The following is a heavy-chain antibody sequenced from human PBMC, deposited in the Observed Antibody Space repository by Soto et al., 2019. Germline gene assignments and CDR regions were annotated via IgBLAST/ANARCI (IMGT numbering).Heavy chain of an antibody. V-gene: IGHV1-69*02. CDR1: GGTFSSYT. D-gene: IGHD5-18*01. CDR3: ARLLGSSSSAMGDEGTDY. CDR2: IIPILGIA. Sequence: SVKVSCKASGGTFSSYTISWVRQAPGQGLEWMGRIIPILGIANYAQKFQGRVTITADKSTSTAYMELSSLRSEDTAVYYCARLLGSSSSAMGDEGTDYWGQGTLVTVSS. J-gene: IGHJ4*02.